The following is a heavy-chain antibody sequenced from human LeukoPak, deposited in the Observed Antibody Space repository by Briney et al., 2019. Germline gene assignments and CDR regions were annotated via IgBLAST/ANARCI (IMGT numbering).Heavy chain of an antibody. CDR3: AEDPYGNSPGAFDI. CDR2: IKDSDSST. Sequence: PGGSLRLSCTASGFTFTYYAMTWVRQAPGKGLEWVSGIKDSDSSTYYADSVKGRFTISRDNAKNTLYLQMNNLRAEDTAVYYCAEDPYGNSPGAFDIWGQGTMVTVSS. V-gene: IGHV3-23*01. D-gene: IGHD4-23*01. CDR1: GFTFTYYA. J-gene: IGHJ3*02.